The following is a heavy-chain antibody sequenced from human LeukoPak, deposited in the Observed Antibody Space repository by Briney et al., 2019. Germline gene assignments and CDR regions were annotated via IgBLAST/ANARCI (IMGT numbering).Heavy chain of an antibody. J-gene: IGHJ4*02. CDR3: ARSGYPQYSYGYPSYYFDY. V-gene: IGHV4-59*08. Sequence: SSETLSLTCTVSGGSISSYYWSWIRQPPGKGLKWIGTISYSGRTYYNPSLKSRVTISVDTSKNQFSLKLSSVTAADTAVYYCARSGYPQYSYGYPSYYFDYWGQGTLVTVSS. D-gene: IGHD5-18*01. CDR1: GGSISSYY. CDR2: ISYSGRT.